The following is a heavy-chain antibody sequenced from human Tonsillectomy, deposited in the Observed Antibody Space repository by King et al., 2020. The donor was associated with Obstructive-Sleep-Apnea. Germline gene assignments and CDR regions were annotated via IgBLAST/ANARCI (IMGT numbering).Heavy chain of an antibody. J-gene: IGHJ4*02. V-gene: IGHV3-48*04. CDR3: ARDSGDSGYDSRPI. CDR2: ITSSSNTI. CDR1: GFTFSSYS. Sequence: VQLVESGGGLVQPGGSLRLSCAASGFTFSSYSMNWVRQAPGKGLEWGSYITSSSNTIYYADSVRGRFTISRDNAKNSLYLQMNSLRAEDTAGYYCARDSGDSGYDSRPIWGQGILVTVSS. D-gene: IGHD5-12*01.